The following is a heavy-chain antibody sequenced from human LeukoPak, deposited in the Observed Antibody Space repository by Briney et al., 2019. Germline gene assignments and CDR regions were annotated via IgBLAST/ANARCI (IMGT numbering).Heavy chain of an antibody. Sequence: GGSLRLSCAASGFTFSSHWMHWVRQAPGKGLVWVSRIKYDGSSISYADSVKGRFTISRDNAKNTMYLQMNSLRAKDTAVYYCVRDGVGAPPFDYWGQGTLVTVSS. V-gene: IGHV3-74*01. CDR3: VRDGVGAPPFDY. J-gene: IGHJ4*02. CDR1: GFTFSSHW. D-gene: IGHD1-26*01. CDR2: IKYDGSSI.